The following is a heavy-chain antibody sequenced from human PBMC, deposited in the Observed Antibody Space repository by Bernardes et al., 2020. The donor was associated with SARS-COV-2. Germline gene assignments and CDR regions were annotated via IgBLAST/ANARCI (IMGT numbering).Heavy chain of an antibody. CDR2: IYYSGST. J-gene: IGHJ5*02. Sequence: SETLSLTCTVSGGSISRSSYYWGWVRQPPGKGLEWIGSIYYSGSTYYNPSLKSRVTISVDTSKNQFSLKLSSVTAADTAVYYCASLGGTITLRNWFDAWGQGTLVTVSS. CDR3: ASLGGTITLRNWFDA. CDR1: GGSISRSSYY. V-gene: IGHV4-39*01. D-gene: IGHD3-10*01.